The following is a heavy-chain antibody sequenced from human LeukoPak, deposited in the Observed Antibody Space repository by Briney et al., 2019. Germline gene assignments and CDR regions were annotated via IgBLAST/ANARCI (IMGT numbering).Heavy chain of an antibody. CDR2: ISSSSSYI. D-gene: IGHD3-9*01. CDR1: GFTFTSYS. Sequence: PGGSLRLSRAASGFTFTSYSMNWVRQAPGKGLEWVSSISSSSSYIYYADSVKGRFTISRDNAKNSLYLQMSSLRAEDTAIYYCARLYDILTGAFDYWGQGTLVTVSS. CDR3: ARLYDILTGAFDY. V-gene: IGHV3-21*01. J-gene: IGHJ4*02.